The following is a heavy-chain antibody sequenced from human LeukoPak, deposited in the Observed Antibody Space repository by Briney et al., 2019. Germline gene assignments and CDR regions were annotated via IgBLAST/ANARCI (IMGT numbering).Heavy chain of an antibody. J-gene: IGHJ4*02. V-gene: IGHV3-48*01. CDR2: ITSSGSTI. CDR1: GFIFSSYS. CDR3: ARAGDCYDY. D-gene: IGHD4-17*01. Sequence: PGGSLRLSCAASGFIFSSYSMNWVRQAPGKGLEWVSYITSSGSTIYYADSVKGRLTISRDNAKNSLYLQMNSLRAEDTAVYYCARAGDCYDYWGQGTLVTVSS.